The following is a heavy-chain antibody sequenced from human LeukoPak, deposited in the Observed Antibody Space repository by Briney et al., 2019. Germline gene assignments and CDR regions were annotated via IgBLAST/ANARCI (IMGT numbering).Heavy chain of an antibody. D-gene: IGHD3-16*01. CDR2: IYYSGST. CDR1: GVSISSYY. CDR3: ARGTSGAGPS. J-gene: IGHJ4*02. Sequence: PSETLSLTCTVAGVSISSYYWSWIRQPPGKCLEWIGYIYYSGSTNYNPSLKSRVTISVDTSKNQFSLKLSSVTAADTAVYYCARGTSGAGPSWGQGTLVTVSS. V-gene: IGHV4-59*01.